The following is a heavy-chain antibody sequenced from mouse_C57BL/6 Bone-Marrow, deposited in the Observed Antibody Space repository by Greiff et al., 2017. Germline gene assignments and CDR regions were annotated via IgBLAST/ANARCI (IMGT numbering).Heavy chain of an antibody. CDR1: GFTFTDYG. V-gene: IGHV5-17*01. CDR3: ARADGSKAAWFAY. CDR2: ISSGSSTI. J-gene: IGHJ3*01. Sequence: EVQLVESGGGLVKPGGSLKLSCAASGFTFTDYGMHWVRQAPGKGLEWVGYISSGSSTIYYADTVKGRFTISRDNAKNTLFLQMTSLRSEDTAMYYCARADGSKAAWFAYWGQGTLVTVSA. D-gene: IGHD1-1*01.